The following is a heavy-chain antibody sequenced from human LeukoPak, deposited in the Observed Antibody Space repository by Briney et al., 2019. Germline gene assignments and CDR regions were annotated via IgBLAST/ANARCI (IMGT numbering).Heavy chain of an antibody. CDR2: INHSGST. J-gene: IGHJ4*02. D-gene: IGHD3-10*02. CDR3: ARGHVRGLRFRHYFDY. CDR1: GGSFSGYY. Sequence: SETLSLTCAVYGGSFSGYYWSWIRQPPGKGLEWIGEINHSGSTNYNPSLKSRGAISVDTSKNQFSLKLSSVSAADTAVYYCARGHVRGLRFRHYFDYWGQGTLVTVSS. V-gene: IGHV4-34*01.